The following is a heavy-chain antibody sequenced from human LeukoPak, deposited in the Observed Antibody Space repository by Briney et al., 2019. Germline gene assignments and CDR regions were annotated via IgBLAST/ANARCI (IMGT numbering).Heavy chain of an antibody. CDR3: ARGRRSSGWYRGLDL. J-gene: IGHJ4*02. V-gene: IGHV4-61*08. CDR1: GDSVRNDAYY. Sequence: SETLSLTCTISGDSVRNDAYYWHWIRKSPGKGLEWVGFVYYSGRTKYNSSLKSRVTISVDTSKNQFSLKLSSVTAADTAVYYCARGRRSSGWYRGLDLWGQGTLVTVSS. D-gene: IGHD6-19*01. CDR2: VYYSGRT.